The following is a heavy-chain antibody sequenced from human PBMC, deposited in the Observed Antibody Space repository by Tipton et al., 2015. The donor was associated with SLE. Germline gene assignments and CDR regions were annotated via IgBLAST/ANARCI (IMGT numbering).Heavy chain of an antibody. CDR1: GYPFTSYT. V-gene: IGHV1-18*01. CDR3: ARDVPASGSHLLDS. Sequence: QLVQSGAEVKKPGASVKVSCKASGYPFTSYTITWVRQAPGQGLEWVAWISAYNGNTDYAQKLRGRVTVTTDTSTNTAYLELRSLTSDDTALYYRARDVPASGSHLLDSWGQGTLVTVSS. J-gene: IGHJ4*02. CDR2: ISAYNGNT. D-gene: IGHD6-13*01.